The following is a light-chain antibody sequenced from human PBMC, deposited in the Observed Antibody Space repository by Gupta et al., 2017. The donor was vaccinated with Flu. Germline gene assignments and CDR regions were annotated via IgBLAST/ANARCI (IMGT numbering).Light chain of an antibody. J-gene: IGKJ1*01. CDR2: KAS. CDR3: QQYNSYPWT. CDR1: QRLSNW. V-gene: IGKV1-5*03. Sequence: DIQMTQSPSTLSASVGDRVTITCRASQRLSNWLAWYQQKPGKAPKLLRYKASSLEAGVPSRFSGSGSGTEFTLTISSLQPDDFATYYCQQYNSYPWTFGQGTKVEV.